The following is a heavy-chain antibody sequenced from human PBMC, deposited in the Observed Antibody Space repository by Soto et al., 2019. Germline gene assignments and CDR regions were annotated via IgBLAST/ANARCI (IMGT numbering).Heavy chain of an antibody. J-gene: IGHJ4*02. V-gene: IGHV4-59*08. Sequence: SKTLSLTCTVSGGSISSYYWSWIRQPPGKGLEWIGYIYYSASTNYSPSLKSRVTISVDTSKNQFSLNLSSVTAADTAVYYCARHLPYCGGDCYSLDYWGQGTLVTVSS. CDR2: IYYSAST. CDR3: ARHLPYCGGDCYSLDY. D-gene: IGHD2-21*02. CDR1: GGSISSYY.